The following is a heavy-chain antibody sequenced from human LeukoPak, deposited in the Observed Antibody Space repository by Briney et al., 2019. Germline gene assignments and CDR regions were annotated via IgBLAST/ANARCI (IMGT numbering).Heavy chain of an antibody. V-gene: IGHV4-61*01. CDR3: AGNYGMDV. CDR2: ISYAGDI. CDR1: GGSVSSGSFY. J-gene: IGHJ6*02. Sequence: SETLSLTCTVSGGSVSSGSFYWTWIRQPPGKGLEWIGYISYAGDINYNPSLQSRVTISMDTSKNQFSLKLSSVTAADTAVHYCAGNYGMDVWGLGTTVTVSS.